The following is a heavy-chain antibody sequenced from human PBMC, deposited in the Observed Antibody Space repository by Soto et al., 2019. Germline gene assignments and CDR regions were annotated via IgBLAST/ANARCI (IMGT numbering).Heavy chain of an antibody. J-gene: IGHJ5*02. Sequence: QITLKESGPALVKPTQTLTLTCTFSGFSLSTSGEAVGWIRQPPGEALEWLALIYWDDDNRYNPTLKTSLTITKDTSKNQVVLTLPNMEPVDTATYYCAHYVSASPAGWFDPWGQGILVTVSS. CDR3: AHYVSASPAGWFDP. V-gene: IGHV2-5*02. D-gene: IGHD3-10*01. CDR2: IYWDDDN. CDR1: GFSLSTSGEA.